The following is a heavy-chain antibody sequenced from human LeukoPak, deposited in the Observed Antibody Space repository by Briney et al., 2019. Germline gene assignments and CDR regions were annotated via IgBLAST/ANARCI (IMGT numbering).Heavy chain of an antibody. V-gene: IGHV3-48*03. Sequence: PGGSLRLSCAASGFTFSSYEMNWVRQAPGQGLEWVSYISSSGSTIYYADSVKGRFTISRDNAKNSLYLQMNSLRAEDTAVYYCARGGPLTSSGWPTFDYWGQGTLVTVSS. D-gene: IGHD6-19*01. CDR3: ARGGPLTSSGWPTFDY. CDR1: GFTFSSYE. CDR2: ISSSGSTI. J-gene: IGHJ4*02.